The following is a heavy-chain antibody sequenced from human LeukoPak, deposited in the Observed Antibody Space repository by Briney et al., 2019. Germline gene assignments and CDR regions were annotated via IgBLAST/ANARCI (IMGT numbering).Heavy chain of an antibody. Sequence: GGSLRLSCAASGFSFRSYEMNWVRQAPGKGLEWVSYVSSGAGTIYYADSVKGRFTISRDDAKNSVYLQMNHLRVEDTAVYYCARDAADSNFLNWFDPWGQGTLVIVSS. J-gene: IGHJ5*02. D-gene: IGHD4-11*01. CDR2: VSSGAGTI. V-gene: IGHV3-48*03. CDR3: ARDAADSNFLNWFDP. CDR1: GFSFRSYE.